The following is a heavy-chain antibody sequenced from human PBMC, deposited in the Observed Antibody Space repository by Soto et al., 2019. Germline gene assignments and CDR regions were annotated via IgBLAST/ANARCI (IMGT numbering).Heavy chain of an antibody. J-gene: IGHJ6*02. Sequence: QVQLVQSGVEVKKPGSSVRVSCKASGDTFKNSVISWVRQAPGQGLEWMGGTIPLFGTTDYAQKFQGRLTITTDESTTTAYIDVSRLTSEDTAVYYCVAELDFGKLSVVWGQGTTVIVSS. V-gene: IGHV1-69*01. CDR1: GDTFKNSV. CDR3: VAELDFGKLSVV. D-gene: IGHD3-10*01. CDR2: TIPLFGTT.